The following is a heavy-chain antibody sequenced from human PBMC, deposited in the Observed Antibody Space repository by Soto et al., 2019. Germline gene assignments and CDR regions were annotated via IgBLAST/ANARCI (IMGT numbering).Heavy chain of an antibody. Sequence: SETLSLTCTVSGDSINNGDCYWSWLRQLPGKGLEWIGYIYYSGSKYYNPSLKSRVSMSVDTPKNHFSLNLTSVTAADTAVYYCAREKEDDSGDYNAFDIWGQGTVVTVSS. CDR2: IYYSGSK. CDR1: GDSINNGDCY. V-gene: IGHV4-30-4*01. D-gene: IGHD4-17*01. CDR3: AREKEDDSGDYNAFDI. J-gene: IGHJ3*02.